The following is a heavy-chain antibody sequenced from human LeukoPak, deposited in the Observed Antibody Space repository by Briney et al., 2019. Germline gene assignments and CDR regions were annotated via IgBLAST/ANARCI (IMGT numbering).Heavy chain of an antibody. CDR1: GFTFSSYA. D-gene: IGHD2-2*01. CDR3: ARGRCSSTSCLIDS. CDR2: ISYDGINE. J-gene: IGHJ4*02. V-gene: IGHV3-30*04. Sequence: PGGSLRLSCAASGFTFSSYAMHWVRQAPGKGLEWVTVISYDGINEYYADSVEGRFTISRDNSKNKLFLQISSLRPEDTAVYYCARGRCSSTSCLIDSWGQGTLVTVSS.